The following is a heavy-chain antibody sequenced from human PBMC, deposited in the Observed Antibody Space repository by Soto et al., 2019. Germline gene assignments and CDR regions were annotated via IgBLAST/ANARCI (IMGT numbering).Heavy chain of an antibody. Sequence: EVQLLESGGGLVQPGGSLRLSCAASGFTFSSYAMSWVRQAPGKGLEWVSAISGSGGSTYYADSVKGRFTISRDNSKNPLYLQMNSLRAEDTAVYYCAKGGLSRGWFDPWGQGTLVTVSS. D-gene: IGHD3-16*01. V-gene: IGHV3-23*01. CDR3: AKGGLSRGWFDP. J-gene: IGHJ5*02. CDR1: GFTFSSYA. CDR2: ISGSGGST.